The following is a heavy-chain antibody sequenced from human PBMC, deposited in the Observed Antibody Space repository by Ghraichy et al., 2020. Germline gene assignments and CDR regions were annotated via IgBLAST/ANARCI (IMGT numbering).Heavy chain of an antibody. CDR3: VRGGGSSSISWFDP. CDR1: GFIFSSYQ. CDR2: INTRGTTI. J-gene: IGHJ5*02. D-gene: IGHD6-6*01. Sequence: GGSLRLSCAASGFIFSSYQMNWVRQAPGKGLEWVSYINTRGTTIFYADSVKGRITISRDNAKNSLYLQMNSLRAEDTAVYYCVRGGGSSSISWFDPWGQGTLVTVSS. V-gene: IGHV3-48*03.